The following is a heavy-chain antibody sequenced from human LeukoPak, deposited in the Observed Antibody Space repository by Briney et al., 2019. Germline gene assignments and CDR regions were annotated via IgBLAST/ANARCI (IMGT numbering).Heavy chain of an antibody. D-gene: IGHD3-10*01. CDR1: GDSFSSHY. Sequence: SETLSLTCAVSGDSFSSHYWTWIRQSPGTGLEWIGYISHIGRTNYNPSLKSRVTISIDTSKNQFSLKLRSVTAADTAVYYCARGTFGGFDPWGQGTLVTVSS. CDR3: ARGTFGGFDP. V-gene: IGHV4-59*11. J-gene: IGHJ5*02. CDR2: ISHIGRT.